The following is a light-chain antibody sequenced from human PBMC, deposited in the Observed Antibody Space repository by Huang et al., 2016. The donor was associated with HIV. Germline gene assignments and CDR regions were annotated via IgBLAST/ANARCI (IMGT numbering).Light chain of an antibody. CDR1: QSVSSY. Sequence: EIVLTQSPATLSLSPGERATLSCRASQSVSSYLAWYQQKPGQAPRLLIYDASNRATGIPARFSGSGSGTDFTLTISSLGPEDFAVYYCQHRSNWPPWTFGQGTEVEVK. CDR3: QHRSNWPPWT. J-gene: IGKJ1*01. CDR2: DAS. V-gene: IGKV3-11*01.